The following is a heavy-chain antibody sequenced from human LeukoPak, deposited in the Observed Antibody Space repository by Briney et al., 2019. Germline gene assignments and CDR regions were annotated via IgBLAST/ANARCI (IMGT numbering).Heavy chain of an antibody. D-gene: IGHD1-26*01. CDR2: ISYYGNT. Sequence: SETLSLTCTVSGGSMSPYSWAWIRQPPGKGLEWIGFISYYGNTNYSPSLQSRLTISVDRSKSQFSLRLSSVNAADTAIYYRARVFVPDQWEVYNAYYFDYWGQGTLVTVSS. CDR1: GGSMSPYS. CDR3: ARVFVPDQWEVYNAYYFDY. J-gene: IGHJ4*02. V-gene: IGHV4-59*01.